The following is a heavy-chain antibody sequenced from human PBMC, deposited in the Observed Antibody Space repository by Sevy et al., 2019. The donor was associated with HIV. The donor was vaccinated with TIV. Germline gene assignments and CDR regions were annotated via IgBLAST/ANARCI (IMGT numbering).Heavy chain of an antibody. V-gene: IGHV3-11*01. Sequence: GGSLRLSCAASGFTFSDYYMSWIRQAPGKGLEWVSYISSSGSTIYYADSVKGRFTISRDNAKNSLYLQMNSLRAEDTAVYYCARDPDTIVRGVIGYYYYYGMDVWGQGTTVTVSS. CDR1: GFTFSDYY. D-gene: IGHD3-10*01. CDR2: ISSSGSTI. CDR3: ARDPDTIVRGVIGYYYYYGMDV. J-gene: IGHJ6*02.